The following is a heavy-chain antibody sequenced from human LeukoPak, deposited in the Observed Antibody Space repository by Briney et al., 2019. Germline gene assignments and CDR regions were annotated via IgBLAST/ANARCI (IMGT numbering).Heavy chain of an antibody. Sequence: SETLSLTCTVSGGSISSYYWNWIRQHPGGGLEWIGFIHDSGSTNYNPSLKSRVTISVDTSKHQSSLKLRSVTAADTAVYYCARRRIGDSTITIYNWFDPWGQGTLVTVSS. J-gene: IGHJ5*02. CDR3: ARRRIGDSTITIYNWFDP. V-gene: IGHV4-59*08. CDR2: IHDSGST. D-gene: IGHD4-11*01. CDR1: GGSISSYY.